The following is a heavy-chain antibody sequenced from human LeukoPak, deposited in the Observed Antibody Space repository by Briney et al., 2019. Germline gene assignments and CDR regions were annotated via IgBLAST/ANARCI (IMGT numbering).Heavy chain of an antibody. J-gene: IGHJ4*02. D-gene: IGHD3-3*01. Sequence: SETLSLTCTVSGGSISSYYWSWIRQPPGKGLEWIGYIYTSGSTNYNPSLKSRVTISVDTSKNQFSLMLSSVTAADTAVYYCARQRRGYYTIDYWGQGTLVTVSS. CDR2: IYTSGST. CDR1: GGSISSYY. CDR3: ARQRRGYYTIDY. V-gene: IGHV4-4*09.